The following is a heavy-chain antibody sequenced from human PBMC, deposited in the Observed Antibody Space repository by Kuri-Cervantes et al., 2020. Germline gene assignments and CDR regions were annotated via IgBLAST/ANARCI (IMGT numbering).Heavy chain of an antibody. Sequence: SVKVSCKASGGTFSSYAISWVRQAPGQGLEWMGGIIPIFGTANYAQKFQGRVTITTDESTSTAYMELRSLTSADTAVYYCAREWELVRGFDYWGQGTLVTVSS. CDR2: IIPIFGTA. CDR3: AREWELVRGFDY. D-gene: IGHD1-26*01. J-gene: IGHJ4*02. V-gene: IGHV1-69*05. CDR1: GGTFSSYA.